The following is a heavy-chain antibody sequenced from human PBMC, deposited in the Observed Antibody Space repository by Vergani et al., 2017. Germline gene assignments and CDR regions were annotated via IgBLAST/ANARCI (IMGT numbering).Heavy chain of an antibody. CDR3: ARDRDYEYYYGMDV. D-gene: IGHD4-17*01. CDR2: ISSSSSYI. V-gene: IGHV3-21*04. Sequence: EVQLVESGGGLVKRGGSLRLSCAASGFTFSSYSMNWVRQAPGKGLEWVSSISSSSSYIHYSDSLKGRFTISRDNAKKSLYLQMDSLRVEDMASYFCARDRDYEYYYGMDVWGQGTAVIVS. CDR1: GFTFSSYS. J-gene: IGHJ6*02.